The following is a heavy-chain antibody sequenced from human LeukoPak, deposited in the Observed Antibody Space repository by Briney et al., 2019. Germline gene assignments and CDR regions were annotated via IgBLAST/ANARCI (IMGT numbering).Heavy chain of an antibody. D-gene: IGHD1-26*01. J-gene: IGHJ4*02. CDR2: ISYDGSNK. Sequence: GGSLRLSCAASGFTFSSYAMSWVRQAPGKGLEWVAVISYDGSNKYYADSVKGRFTISRENSKNTLYLQMNSLRAEDTAVYYCAKAFGWELTGSVDYWGQGTLVTVSS. V-gene: IGHV3-30*18. CDR3: AKAFGWELTGSVDY. CDR1: GFTFSSYA.